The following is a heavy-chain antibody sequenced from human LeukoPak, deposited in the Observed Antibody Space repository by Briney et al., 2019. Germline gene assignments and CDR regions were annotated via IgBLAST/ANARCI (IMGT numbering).Heavy chain of an antibody. V-gene: IGHV4-59*01. CDR1: GGSISGYY. Sequence: SETLSLTCTVSGGSISGYYWSWIRQPPGKGLEWIGYIYYTGSTNYNPSLKSRVTISVDTSKNQFSLKLNSVTAADTAVYYCARWRYCGGDCYPSAFDIWGQGTMVTVAS. CDR3: ARWRYCGGDCYPSAFDI. CDR2: IYYTGST. D-gene: IGHD2-21*02. J-gene: IGHJ3*02.